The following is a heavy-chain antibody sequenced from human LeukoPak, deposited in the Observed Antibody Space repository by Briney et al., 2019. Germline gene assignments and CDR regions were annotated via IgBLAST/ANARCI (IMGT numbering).Heavy chain of an antibody. D-gene: IGHD2-8*01. J-gene: IGHJ3*01. CDR2: ITGNSGTT. CDR1: GLIFSYYA. Sequence: RGSLRLSCAASGLIFSYYAMTWVRQAPGKGLEWVSSITGNSGTTKYADSVRGRFTMSRDNSRNTLYLQMDSLRGEDTAVYYCAKDPNGDYIGAFDAWGPGTMVIVSS. V-gene: IGHV3-23*01. CDR3: AKDPNGDYIGAFDA.